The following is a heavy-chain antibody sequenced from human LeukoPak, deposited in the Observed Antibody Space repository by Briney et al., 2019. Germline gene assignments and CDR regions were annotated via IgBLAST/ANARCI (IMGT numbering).Heavy chain of an antibody. CDR1: GGSISSRSYY. CDR3: ASTFVVVPAAMPFDY. CDR2: IYTSGST. J-gene: IGHJ4*02. Sequence: SETLSLTCTVSGGSISSRSYYWSWIRQPAGKGLEWIGRIYTSGSTNYNPSLKSRVTISVDTSKNQFSLKLSSVTAADTGVYYCASTFVVVPAAMPFDYWGQGTLVTVSS. V-gene: IGHV4-61*02. D-gene: IGHD2-2*01.